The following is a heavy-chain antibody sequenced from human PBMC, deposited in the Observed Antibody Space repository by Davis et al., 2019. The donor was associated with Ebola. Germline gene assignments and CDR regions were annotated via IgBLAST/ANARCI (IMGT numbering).Heavy chain of an antibody. CDR3: ARRLDNYYFDY. CDR2: IYPGDSDT. J-gene: IGHJ4*02. Sequence: GESLKISCKGSGYSFITYWISWVRQMPGKGLEWMGIIYPGDSDTRYSPSFQGQVTISADKSISTAYLQWSSLKASDTAMYYCARRLDNYYFDYWGQGTLVTVSS. D-gene: IGHD1-1*01. CDR1: GYSFITYW. V-gene: IGHV5-51*01.